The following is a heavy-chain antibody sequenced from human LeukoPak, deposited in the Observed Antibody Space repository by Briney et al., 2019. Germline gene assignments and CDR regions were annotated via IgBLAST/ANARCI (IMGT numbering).Heavy chain of an antibody. Sequence: GGSLTLSCAASGFPFSNYDMNWVRQAPGKGLEWVSGIVCSGDTTYYADSVRGRFTISRDNSKCTLHPQMNSLRAEDTAIYYCAMRGDSSYREYAFNLWGQGTMVSVSS. V-gene: IGHV3-23*01. CDR2: IVCSGDTT. CDR3: AMRGDSSYREYAFNL. J-gene: IGHJ3*01. CDR1: GFPFSNYD. D-gene: IGHD1-1*01.